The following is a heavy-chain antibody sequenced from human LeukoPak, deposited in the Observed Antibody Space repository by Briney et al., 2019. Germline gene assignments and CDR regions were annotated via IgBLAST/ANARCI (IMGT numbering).Heavy chain of an antibody. V-gene: IGHV3-7*01. CDR2: IKQDGKEK. Sequence: GGSLRLSCAVSGFTFSNHWMSWVRQAPGKGLEWVANIKQDGKEKYYVDSVKGRFTIFRDNAKNSLYLVMNNLRAEDTAVYYCARVRHFDYWGQGTLVTVSS. J-gene: IGHJ4*02. CDR3: ARVRHFDY. CDR1: GFTFSNHW.